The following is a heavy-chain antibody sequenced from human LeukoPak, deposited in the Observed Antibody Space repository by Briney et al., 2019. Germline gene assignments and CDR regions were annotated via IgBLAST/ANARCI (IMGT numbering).Heavy chain of an antibody. CDR3: ARERPNPSVTLSDWFDP. V-gene: IGHV3-30*03. CDR2: ISYDGSNK. J-gene: IGHJ5*02. Sequence: GGSLRLSCAASGFTFSSYGMHWVRQAPGKGLEWVAVISYDGSNKYYADSVKGRFTISRDNAKNSLYLQMNSLRAEDTALYYCARERPNPSVTLSDWFDPWGQGTLVTVSS. D-gene: IGHD4-17*01. CDR1: GFTFSSYG.